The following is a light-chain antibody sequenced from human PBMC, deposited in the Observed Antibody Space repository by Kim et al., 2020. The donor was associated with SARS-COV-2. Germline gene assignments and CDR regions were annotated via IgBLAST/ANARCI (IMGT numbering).Light chain of an antibody. J-gene: IGLJ3*02. Sequence: VPFSCPGSRSNLGPGYVVHSSHQLPATAPQLLIYVTTNRPSVVPDRFSGSKSGTSASLAITGLQAEDEADYYCQSYDSSLSGEWVFGGGTQLTVL. CDR3: QSYDSSLSGEWV. V-gene: IGLV1-40*01. CDR1: RSNLGPGYV. CDR2: VTT.